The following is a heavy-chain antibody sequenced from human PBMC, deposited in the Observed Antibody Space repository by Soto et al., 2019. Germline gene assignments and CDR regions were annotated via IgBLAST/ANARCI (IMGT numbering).Heavy chain of an antibody. CDR1: VITFSNYA. CDR2: ISSSGANT. V-gene: IGHV3-23*01. CDR3: AKGGLRDAYRTDY. J-gene: IGHJ4*01. D-gene: IGHD4-4*01. Sequence: LRLSCADSVITFSNYAMTWVRQTPGKGLEWVSGISSSGANTNYAGSVEGRCTISRDNSKNTLSLQMNSPRADDTAVYYCAKGGLRDAYRTDYWVHGTLVTVS.